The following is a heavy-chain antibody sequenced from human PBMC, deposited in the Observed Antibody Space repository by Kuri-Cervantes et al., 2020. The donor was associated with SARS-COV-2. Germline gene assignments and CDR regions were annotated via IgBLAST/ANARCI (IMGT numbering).Heavy chain of an antibody. D-gene: IGHD1-26*01. V-gene: IGHV3-73*01. Sequence: GSLRLSCAASGFTFSDSSFHWVRQAAGKGLEWVGRIRGKAHSYETLYGVSVKGRFTISRDDSKNTAFLRMNSLKTEDTAVYYCSRVPPVEGAYWDALYIWGQGTMVTVSS. CDR3: SRVPPVEGAYWDALYI. J-gene: IGHJ3*02. CDR2: IRGKAHSYET. CDR1: GFTFSDSS.